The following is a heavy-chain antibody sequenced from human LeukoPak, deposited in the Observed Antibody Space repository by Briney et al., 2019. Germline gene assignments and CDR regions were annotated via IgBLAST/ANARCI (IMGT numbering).Heavy chain of an antibody. CDR1: GYTFTSYY. Sequence: GASVKVSCKASGYTFTSYYMHWVRQAPGQGLEWMGIINPSGGSTSYAQKFRGRVTMTRDTSTSTVYMELSSLRSEDTAVYYCARVGFGYYDSSGYFDYWDQGTLVTVSS. V-gene: IGHV1-46*01. J-gene: IGHJ4*02. CDR2: INPSGGST. CDR3: ARVGFGYYDSSGYFDY. D-gene: IGHD3-22*01.